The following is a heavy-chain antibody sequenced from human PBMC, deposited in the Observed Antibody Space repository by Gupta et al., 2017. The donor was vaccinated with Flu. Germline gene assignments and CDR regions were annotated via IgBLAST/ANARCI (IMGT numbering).Heavy chain of an antibody. V-gene: IGHV3-11*05. D-gene: IGHD5-12*01. CDR2: ISSSSSYT. Sequence: QVQLVESGGGLVKPGGSLRLSCAASGFTFSDYYMSWIRPAPGKGLEWVSYISSSSSYTNYADSVKGRFTISRDNAKNSLYLQMNSLRAEDTAVYYCARDQVATMVYYYYGMDVWGQGTTVTVSS. CDR1: GFTFSDYY. CDR3: ARDQVATMVYYYYGMDV. J-gene: IGHJ6*02.